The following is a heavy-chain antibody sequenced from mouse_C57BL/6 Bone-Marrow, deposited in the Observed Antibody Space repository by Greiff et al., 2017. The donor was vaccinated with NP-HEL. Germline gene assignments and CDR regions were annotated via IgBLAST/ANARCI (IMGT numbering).Heavy chain of an antibody. CDR2: IDPSDSYT. CDR3: AIDGSRDYFDY. Sequence: VQLQQPGAELVKPGASVKLSCKASGYTFTSYWMQWVKQRPGQGLEWIGEIDPSDSYTNYNQKFKGKATLTVDTSSSTAYMQLSSLTSEDSAVYYCAIDGSRDYFDYWGQGTTLTVSS. J-gene: IGHJ2*01. D-gene: IGHD1-1*01. V-gene: IGHV1-50*01. CDR1: GYTFTSYW.